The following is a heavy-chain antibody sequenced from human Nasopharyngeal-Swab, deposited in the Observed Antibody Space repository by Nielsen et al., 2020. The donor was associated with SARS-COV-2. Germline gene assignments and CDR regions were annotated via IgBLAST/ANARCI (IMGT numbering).Heavy chain of an antibody. CDR1: GGSISSYY. CDR3: ARRRGSYYYDSSAYRNPGPYSPIDY. Sequence: SETLSLTCTVSGGSISSYYWSWIRQPPGKGLEWIGYIYYSGSTKYNPSLKSRVTISVDTSKNQFSLKLSSVTAADTAVYYCARRRGSYYYDSSAYRNPGPYSPIDYWGQGTLVTVSS. D-gene: IGHD3-22*01. J-gene: IGHJ4*02. V-gene: IGHV4-59*12. CDR2: IYYSGST.